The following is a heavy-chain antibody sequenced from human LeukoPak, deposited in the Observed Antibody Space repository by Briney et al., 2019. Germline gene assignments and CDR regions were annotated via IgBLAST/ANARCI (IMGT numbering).Heavy chain of an antibody. Sequence: GGSLRLSCAASGFTFSSYAMHWVRQAPGKGLEWVVVISYDGSNKYYADSVKGRFTISRDNSKNTLYLQMNSLRAEDTAVYYCARDLGSGWYSYYYYGMDVWGQGTTVTVSS. CDR1: GFTFSSYA. D-gene: IGHD6-19*01. CDR3: ARDLGSGWYSYYYYGMDV. J-gene: IGHJ6*02. CDR2: ISYDGSNK. V-gene: IGHV3-30-3*01.